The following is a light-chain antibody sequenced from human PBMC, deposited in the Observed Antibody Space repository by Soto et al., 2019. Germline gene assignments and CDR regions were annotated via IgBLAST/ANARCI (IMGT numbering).Light chain of an antibody. V-gene: IGKV3-20*01. CDR1: QRISSTF. CDR2: GAS. Sequence: EIVLTQSPGTLSLSPGERASLSCRASQRISSTFLAWYQQKPGQAPRLLIYGASSRATSIPDRFSGSGSGTDFTLTISRLEAEDFAMYYCQQCGGSPTFGQGTKVEVK. J-gene: IGKJ1*01. CDR3: QQCGGSPT.